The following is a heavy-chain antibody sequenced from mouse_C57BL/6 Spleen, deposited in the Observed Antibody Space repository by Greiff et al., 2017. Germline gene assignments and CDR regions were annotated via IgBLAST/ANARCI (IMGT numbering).Heavy chain of an antibody. D-gene: IGHD1-1*01. Sequence: QVQLQQSGPELVKPGASVKISCKASGYAFSSSWMNWVKQRPGKGLEWIGRIYPGDGDTNYNGKFKGKATLTADKSSSTAYMQLSSLTSEDSAVYFCAREGDYYGSSYKWYFDVWGTGTTVTVSS. V-gene: IGHV1-82*01. CDR2: IYPGDGDT. J-gene: IGHJ1*03. CDR3: AREGDYYGSSYKWYFDV. CDR1: GYAFSSSW.